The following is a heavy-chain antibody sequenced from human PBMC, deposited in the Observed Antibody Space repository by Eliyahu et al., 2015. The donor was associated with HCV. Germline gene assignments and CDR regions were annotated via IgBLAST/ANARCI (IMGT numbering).Heavy chain of an antibody. J-gene: IGHJ6*02. V-gene: IGHV4-39*01. CDR2: VSXRGGT. D-gene: IGHD2-2*01. Sequence: QLQLQQSGPGLVKPSETLSLTCXVSGDSMSAGSHSWGWIRQPPGKGLGWIGSVSXRGGTNYNPSLKSRVTISVDTSKNQFSLTLTSVTSADTAVYYCARQDTSLVVFLPLAYGMDVWGQGTTVIVSS. CDR3: ARQDTSLVVFLPLAYGMDV. CDR1: GDSMSAGSHS.